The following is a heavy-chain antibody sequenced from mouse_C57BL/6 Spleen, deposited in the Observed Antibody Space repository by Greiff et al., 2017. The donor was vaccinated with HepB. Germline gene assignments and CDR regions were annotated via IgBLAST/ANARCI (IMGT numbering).Heavy chain of an antibody. V-gene: IGHV5-4*01. CDR3: ARDRRDGYRAWFAY. D-gene: IGHD2-3*01. J-gene: IGHJ3*01. CDR1: GFTFSSYA. Sequence: EVHLVESGGGLVKPGGSLKLSCAASGFTFSSYAMSWVRQTPEKRLEWVATISDGGSYTYYPDNVKGRFTISRDNAKNNLYLQMSHLKSEDTAMYYCARDRRDGYRAWFAYWGQGTLVTVSA. CDR2: ISDGGSYT.